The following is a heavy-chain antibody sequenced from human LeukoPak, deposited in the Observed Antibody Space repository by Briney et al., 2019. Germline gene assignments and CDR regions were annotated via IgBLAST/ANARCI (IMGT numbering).Heavy chain of an antibody. Sequence: SETLSLTCAVYGGSFSGYYWSWIRQPPGKGLEWIGEINHSGSTNYNPSLKSRVTISVDTSKNQFSLKLSSVTAADTAVYYCARTDCGSECYSGGGAFDIWGQGTMVTVSS. J-gene: IGHJ3*02. CDR3: ARTDCGSECYSGGGAFDI. V-gene: IGHV4-34*01. CDR1: GGSFSGYY. CDR2: INHSGST. D-gene: IGHD2-21*01.